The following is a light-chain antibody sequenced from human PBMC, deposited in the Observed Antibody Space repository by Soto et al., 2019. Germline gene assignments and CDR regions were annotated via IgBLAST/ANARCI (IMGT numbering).Light chain of an antibody. V-gene: IGKV3-11*01. Sequence: VMTQSPATLSVSPGERATLSCRASQSVSTYLAWYQQKPGQAPRLFIYDASNRATGIPARFSGSGSGTDFTLTISSLEPEDFAVYYCQQRSKWPITFGQGTRLEIK. CDR1: QSVSTY. J-gene: IGKJ5*01. CDR2: DAS. CDR3: QQRSKWPIT.